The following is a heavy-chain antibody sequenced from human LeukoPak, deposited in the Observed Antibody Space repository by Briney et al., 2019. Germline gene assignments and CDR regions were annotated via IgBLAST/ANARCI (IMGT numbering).Heavy chain of an antibody. Sequence: GESLKISCEGSGYSFTSYWIGWVRQMPGKGLEWMGIIYPGDSDTRYSPSFEGQVTISADKSINTAYLQWSSLKASDTAMYYCARRVATSAPPYYTYGMDVWGQGTTVIVSS. CDR1: GYSFTSYW. V-gene: IGHV5-51*01. J-gene: IGHJ6*02. CDR2: IYPGDSDT. CDR3: ARRVATSAPPYYTYGMDV.